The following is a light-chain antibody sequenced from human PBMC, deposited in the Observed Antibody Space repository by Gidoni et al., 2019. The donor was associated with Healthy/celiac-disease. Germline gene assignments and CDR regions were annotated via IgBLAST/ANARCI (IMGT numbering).Light chain of an antibody. CDR2: AAS. V-gene: IGKV1-27*01. CDR1: QGISNY. CDR3: QKYNSAPPEVT. Sequence: DIQMTQSPSSLSASVGDRVTITCRASQGISNYLAWYQQKPGKVPTLLIYAASTLQSGVPSRFSGSGSGTDFTLTISSLQPEDVATYYCQKYNSAPPEVTFGPGTKVDIK. J-gene: IGKJ3*01.